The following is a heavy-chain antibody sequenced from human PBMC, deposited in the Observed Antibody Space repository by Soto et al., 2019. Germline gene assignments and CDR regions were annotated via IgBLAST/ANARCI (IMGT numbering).Heavy chain of an antibody. J-gene: IGHJ6*03. CDR1: GFTFSDYY. CDR2: ISSSGSTI. Sequence: QVQLVESGGGLVKPGGSLRLSCAASGFTFSDYYMSWIRQAPGKGLEWVSYISSSGSTIYYADSVKGRFTISRDNAKNSLYLQMNSLRAEDAAVDYCAAGCCSTSCYDDYYYYYMDVWGKGTTVTVSS. D-gene: IGHD2-2*01. V-gene: IGHV3-11*01. CDR3: AAGCCSTSCYDDYYYYYMDV.